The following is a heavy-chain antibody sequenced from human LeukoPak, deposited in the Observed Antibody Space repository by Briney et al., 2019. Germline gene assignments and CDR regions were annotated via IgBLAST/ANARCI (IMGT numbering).Heavy chain of an antibody. V-gene: IGHV1-18*01. J-gene: IGHJ4*02. CDR2: ISAYNGNT. CDR3: AXXXYYXXXXGPYGY. D-gene: IGHD3-10*01. CDR1: GYTFTSYG. Sequence: ASVKVSCKASGYTFTSYGISWVRQAPGQGLEWMGWISAYNGNTXYXXXXXXXVTMTTDTSTSTAYMELRSLRSDDTAVYYCAXXXYYXXXXGPYGYWGQGTLVTXSS.